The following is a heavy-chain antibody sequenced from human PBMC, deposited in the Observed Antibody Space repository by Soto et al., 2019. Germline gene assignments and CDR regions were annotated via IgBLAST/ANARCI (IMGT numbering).Heavy chain of an antibody. CDR1: GFTFSSFA. Sequence: PGGSLRLSCAASGFTFSSFAMSWVRQAPGNGLEWVSTITGSGGSTFYADSVKGRFTISRDNSKNTLYLQMNSLRADDTAIYYCASVDYGAYIPHFDYWGQGTLVTVSS. J-gene: IGHJ4*02. D-gene: IGHD4-17*01. CDR3: ASVDYGAYIPHFDY. CDR2: ITGSGGST. V-gene: IGHV3-23*01.